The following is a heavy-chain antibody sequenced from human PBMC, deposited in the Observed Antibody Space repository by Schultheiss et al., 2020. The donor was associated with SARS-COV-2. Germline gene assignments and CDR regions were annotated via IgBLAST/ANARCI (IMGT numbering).Heavy chain of an antibody. D-gene: IGHD6-19*01. Sequence: ASVKVSCKASGYTFTGYYMHWVRQAPGQGLEWMGWINPNSGGTNYAQKFQGRVTMTRDTSISTAYMELSRLRSDDTAVYYCARGSEWGSSGRIPGPFDYWGQGTLVTVSS. V-gene: IGHV1-2*02. CDR3: ARGSEWGSSGRIPGPFDY. CDR2: INPNSGGT. J-gene: IGHJ4*02. CDR1: GYTFTGYY.